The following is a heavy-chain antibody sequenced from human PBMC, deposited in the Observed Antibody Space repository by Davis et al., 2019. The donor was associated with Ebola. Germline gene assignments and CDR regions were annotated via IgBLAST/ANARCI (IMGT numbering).Heavy chain of an antibody. Sequence: PGGSLRLSCAASGFTFSSYGMHWVRQAPGKGLEWVPFIQYVGITKFYTDSVEGRLTISRDNAKNSLYLQMNSLRDEDTAVYYCAREEYYYDSSDYPYYFAYWGQGTLVTVSS. J-gene: IGHJ4*02. D-gene: IGHD3-22*01. CDR1: GFTFSSYG. CDR3: AREEYYYDSSDYPYYFAY. CDR2: IQYVGITK. V-gene: IGHV3-30*02.